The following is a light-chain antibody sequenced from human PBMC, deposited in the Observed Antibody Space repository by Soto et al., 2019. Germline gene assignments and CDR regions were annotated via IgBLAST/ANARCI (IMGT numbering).Light chain of an antibody. CDR1: SGHSSYA. V-gene: IGLV4-69*01. Sequence: VLTQSPSASASLGASVKLTCTLSSGHSSYAIAWHQQQPEKGPRYLMKLNSDGSHSKGDGIPDRFSGSSSGAERYLTISSLQSEDEADYYCQTWASGIEVFGGGTKLTVL. CDR2: LNSDGSH. J-gene: IGLJ2*01. CDR3: QTWASGIEV.